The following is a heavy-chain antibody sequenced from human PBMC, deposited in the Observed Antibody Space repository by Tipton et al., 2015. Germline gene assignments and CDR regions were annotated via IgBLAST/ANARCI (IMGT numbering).Heavy chain of an antibody. CDR3: TTGLYNSGGADH. Sequence: SLRLSCAASGFTFSSYWMHWVRQAPGKGLVWVSRINSDGSSTSYADSVEGRFTISRDNAKNTLYLQMNSLKIEETAVYYCTTGLYNSGGADHWGQGTLVTVSS. D-gene: IGHD3-22*01. CDR2: INSDGSST. CDR1: GFTFSSYW. V-gene: IGHV3-74*01. J-gene: IGHJ4*02.